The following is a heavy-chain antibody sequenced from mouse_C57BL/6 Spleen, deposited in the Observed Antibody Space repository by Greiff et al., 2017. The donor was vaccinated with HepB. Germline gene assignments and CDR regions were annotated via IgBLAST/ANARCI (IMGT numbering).Heavy chain of an antibody. CDR3: ARSHYYGSSEDAMDY. D-gene: IGHD1-1*01. V-gene: IGHV5-17*01. Sequence: EVMLVESGGGLVKPGGSLKLSCAASGFTFSDYGMHWVRQAPEKGLEWVAYISSGSSTIYYADTVKGRFTISRDNAKNTLFLQMTSLRSEDTAMYYCARSHYYGSSEDAMDYWGQGTSVTVSS. CDR1: GFTFSDYG. CDR2: ISSGSSTI. J-gene: IGHJ4*01.